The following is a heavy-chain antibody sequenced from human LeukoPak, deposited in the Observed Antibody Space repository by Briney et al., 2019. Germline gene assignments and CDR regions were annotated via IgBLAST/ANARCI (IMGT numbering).Heavy chain of an antibody. Sequence: ASVKVSCKASGYTFTGYYMHWVRQAPGQGLEWMGWINPNSGGTNYAQKFQGGVTMTRNTSISTAYMELSRLRSDDTAVYYCARGLEMATTGVFDYWGQGTLVTVSS. D-gene: IGHD5-24*01. J-gene: IGHJ4*02. CDR3: ARGLEMATTGVFDY. CDR1: GYTFTGYY. CDR2: INPNSGGT. V-gene: IGHV1-2*02.